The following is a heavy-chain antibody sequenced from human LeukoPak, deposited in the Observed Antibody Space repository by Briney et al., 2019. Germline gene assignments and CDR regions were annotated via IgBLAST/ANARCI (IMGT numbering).Heavy chain of an antibody. CDR2: ISRIGDII. D-gene: IGHD3-10*01. Sequence: GGSLRLSCAASGFDFSNYSMNWVRQALGKGLEWVSIISRIGDIIHYTDSVKGRFTISRDNAKNALYLQMNSLRAEDTAVYYCAKDLHYGSADYWGQGTLVTVSS. V-gene: IGHV3-48*04. J-gene: IGHJ4*02. CDR3: AKDLHYGSADY. CDR1: GFDFSNYS.